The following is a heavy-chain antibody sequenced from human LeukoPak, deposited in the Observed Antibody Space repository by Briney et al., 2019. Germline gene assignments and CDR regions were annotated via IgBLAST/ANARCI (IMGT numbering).Heavy chain of an antibody. J-gene: IGHJ1*01. CDR3: ARSIGAAGKRMGLQH. CDR2: INPSGGST. CDR1: GYTFTSYY. V-gene: IGHV1-46*01. D-gene: IGHD6-13*01. Sequence: ASVKVSCKASGYTFTSYYIHWVRQAPGQGLEWMGIINPSGGSTTYAQTFQGRVTISLDTSKKQFSLKLSSVTAADTAVYYRARSIGAAGKRMGLQHWGQGTLVTVSS.